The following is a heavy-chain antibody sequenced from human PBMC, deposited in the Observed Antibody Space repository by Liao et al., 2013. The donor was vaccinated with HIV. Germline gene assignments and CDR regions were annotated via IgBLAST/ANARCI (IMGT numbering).Heavy chain of an antibody. J-gene: IGHJ4*02. CDR3: ARGKPLEIRPAFDY. CDR2: INHSGST. CDR1: GGSFSGYY. V-gene: IGHV4-34*01. Sequence: QVQLQQWGAGLLKPSETLSLTCAVYGGSFSGYYWSWIRQPPREGGVEWIGEINHSGSTNYNPSLKSRVTISLATSKNQFALRLNSLTAADTAVYYCARGKPLEIRPAFDYWGQGSLVTVSS. D-gene: IGHD6-6*01.